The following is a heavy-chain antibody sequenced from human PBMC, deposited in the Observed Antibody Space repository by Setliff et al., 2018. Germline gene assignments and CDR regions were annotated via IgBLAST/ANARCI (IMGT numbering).Heavy chain of an antibody. CDR1: GGSISSYY. CDR2: IYYSGST. J-gene: IGHJ4*02. Sequence: SETLSLTCTVSGGSISSYYWSWIRQPPGKGLEWIGYIYYSGSTNYNPSLKSRVTISVDTPKNQFSLKLSSVTAADTAGYYCARVSMYYNFWSGYYGERGEYFDYWGQGTLVTVSS. V-gene: IGHV4-59*01. D-gene: IGHD3-3*01. CDR3: ARVSMYYNFWSGYYGERGEYFDY.